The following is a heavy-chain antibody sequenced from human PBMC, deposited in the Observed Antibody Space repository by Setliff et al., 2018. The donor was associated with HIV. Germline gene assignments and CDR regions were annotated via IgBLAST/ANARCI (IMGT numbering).Heavy chain of an antibody. CDR3: ARAPYYDILTGYYMGCCPFDY. V-gene: IGHV1-2*02. J-gene: IGHJ4*02. CDR1: GYSFNGYY. D-gene: IGHD3-9*01. Sequence: GASVKVSCKASGYSFNGYYMYWVRQAPGQGLEWMGWINPNSGGTNYAQKFQGGVTMTRDTSISTAYMELSRLRSDDTAVYYCARAPYYDILTGYYMGCCPFDYWGQGTLVTVSS. CDR2: INPNSGGT.